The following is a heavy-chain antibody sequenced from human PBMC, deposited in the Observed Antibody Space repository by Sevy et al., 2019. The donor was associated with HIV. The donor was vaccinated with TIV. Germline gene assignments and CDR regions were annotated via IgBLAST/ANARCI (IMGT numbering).Heavy chain of an antibody. CDR2: IKQDGSEK. CDR1: GFTFSSYW. J-gene: IGHJ4*02. Sequence: GESLKISCAASGFTFSSYWMSWVRQAPGKGLEWVANIKQDGSEKYYVDSVKGRFTISRDNAKNSLYLQMNSLRAEDTAVYYCARVEDTAMVFDYWGQGTLVTVSS. D-gene: IGHD5-18*01. CDR3: ARVEDTAMVFDY. V-gene: IGHV3-7*03.